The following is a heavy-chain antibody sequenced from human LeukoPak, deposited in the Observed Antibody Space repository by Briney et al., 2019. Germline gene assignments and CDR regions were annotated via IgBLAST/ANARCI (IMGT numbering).Heavy chain of an antibody. CDR3: ARDSNPLDY. CDR1: GYSYY. J-gene: IGHJ4*02. V-gene: IGHV1-46*01. D-gene: IGHD3-3*02. CDR2: SDPSGSST. Sequence: APVKVSCKASGYSYYTHWVRQAPGQGLEWMGISDPSGSSTRYAQKFQGRVTMTRDTSTSTDYMELSSLKSEDTAIYYCARDSNPLDYWGQGTLVAVSS.